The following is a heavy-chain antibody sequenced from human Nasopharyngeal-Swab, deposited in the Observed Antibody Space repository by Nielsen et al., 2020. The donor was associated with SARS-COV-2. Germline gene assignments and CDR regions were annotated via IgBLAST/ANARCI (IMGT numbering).Heavy chain of an antibody. J-gene: IGHJ4*02. CDR2: MNSDGSTI. D-gene: IGHD2-2*01. CDR1: GFTFSSSW. V-gene: IGHV3-74*01. CDR3: AKGSLVVPAAYFDY. Sequence: GESLKISCAASGFTFSSSWMHWIRPDPGKGLVWVARMNSDGSTINYGDSVMGRFIISRDNAKNTLYLQMNSLRAEDTAVYYCAKGSLVVPAAYFDYWGQGTLVTVSS.